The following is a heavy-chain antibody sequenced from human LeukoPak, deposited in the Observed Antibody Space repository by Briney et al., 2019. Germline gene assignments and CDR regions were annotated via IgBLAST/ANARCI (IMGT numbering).Heavy chain of an antibody. D-gene: IGHD2-2*01. J-gene: IGHJ6*02. Sequence: GRSLRLSCAASGFTFSSYGMHWVRQAPGKGLEWVSSISSSSSYIYYADSVKGRFTISRDNAKNSLYLQVNSLRAEDTAVYYCARDLTLGYCSSTSCLSPYYYYGMDVWGQGTTVTVSS. V-gene: IGHV3-21*01. CDR3: ARDLTLGYCSSTSCLSPYYYYGMDV. CDR2: ISSSSSYI. CDR1: GFTFSSYG.